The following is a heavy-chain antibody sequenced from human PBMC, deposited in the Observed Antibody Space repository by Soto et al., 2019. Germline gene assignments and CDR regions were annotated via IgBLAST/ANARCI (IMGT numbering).Heavy chain of an antibody. J-gene: IGHJ3*02. CDR1: GFTFDDYA. Sequence: EVQLVESGGGLVQPGRSLRLSCAASGFTFDDYAMYWVRQAPGKGLEWVSGISWNSGSIGYADSVKGRFTISRDNAKKSLYLQMNSLRAEDTALYYCAKDSGMLIAGARRGAFEIWGQGTMVTVSS. D-gene: IGHD6-13*01. CDR3: AKDSGMLIAGARRGAFEI. CDR2: ISWNSGSI. V-gene: IGHV3-9*01.